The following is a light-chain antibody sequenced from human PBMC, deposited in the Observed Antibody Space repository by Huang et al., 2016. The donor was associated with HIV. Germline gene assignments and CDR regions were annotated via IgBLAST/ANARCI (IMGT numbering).Light chain of an antibody. V-gene: IGKV1-39*01. J-gene: IGKJ2*01. Sequence: DIQMTQAPPSLSAAVGDRVIITCRASQIINKYLNWYQQMPGRALKLLISGASSLQGGVSSRFSGSGSGTDFTLTIRDLQPEDTATYHCQQSYNIPRTFGQGTLLEI. CDR2: GAS. CDR1: QIINKY. CDR3: QQSYNIPRT.